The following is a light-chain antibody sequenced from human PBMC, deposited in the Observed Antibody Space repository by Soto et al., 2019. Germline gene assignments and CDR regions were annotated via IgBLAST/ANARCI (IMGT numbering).Light chain of an antibody. J-gene: IGLJ3*02. Sequence: QSVLTQPPSVSGAPGQRVTISCTGSSSNIGAGYDVHWYQQLPGTAPKLLIYGNSNRPSGVPDRFSGSKSGTSASLAISGLQAEDEADYSCAAWDDSLNGWLFGGGTKVTVL. V-gene: IGLV1-40*01. CDR1: SSNIGAGYD. CDR2: GNS. CDR3: AAWDDSLNGWL.